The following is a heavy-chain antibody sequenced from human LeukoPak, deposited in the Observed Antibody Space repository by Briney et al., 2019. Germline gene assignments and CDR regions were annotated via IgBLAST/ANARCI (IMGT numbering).Heavy chain of an antibody. Sequence: PSETLSLTCAVYGGSFSGYYWSWIRQPPGKGLEWIGEINHSGSTNYNPSLKSRVTISVDTSKNQFSLKLSSVTAADTAVYYCARGSAGGYGDYGGPVDYWGQGTLVTVSS. CDR2: INHSGST. J-gene: IGHJ4*02. CDR1: GGSFSGYY. D-gene: IGHD4-17*01. CDR3: ARGSAGGYGDYGGPVDY. V-gene: IGHV4-34*01.